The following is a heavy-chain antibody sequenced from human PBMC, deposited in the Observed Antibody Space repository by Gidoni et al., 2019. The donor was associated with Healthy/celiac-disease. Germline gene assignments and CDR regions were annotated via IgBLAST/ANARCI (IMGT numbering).Heavy chain of an antibody. CDR2: IKQDGSEK. D-gene: IGHD3-22*01. J-gene: IGHJ4*02. CDR3: ARDPYDSSGYYYVDD. Sequence: CAASGFTFLRYWMSWVRQAPGKGLEWVANIKQDGSEKYYVDSVKGRFTISRDNAKNSLYLQMNSLRAEDTAVYYCARDPYDSSGYYYVDDWGQGTLVTVSS. CDR1: GFTFLRYW. V-gene: IGHV3-7*01.